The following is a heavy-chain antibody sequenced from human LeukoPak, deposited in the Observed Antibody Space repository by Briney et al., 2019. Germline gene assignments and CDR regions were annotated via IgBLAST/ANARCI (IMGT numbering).Heavy chain of an antibody. J-gene: IGHJ5*02. V-gene: IGHV4-59*01. CDR3: ARVGQLTGYNWFDP. CDR1: GGSISSYY. Sequence: SETLSLTCTVSGGSISSYYWSWIRQPPGKGLEWIGYIYYSGSTNYNPSLKSRVTISVDTSKNQFSLKLSSVTAADTAVYYCARVGQLTGYNWFDPWGQGTLVTVSS. CDR2: IYYSGST. D-gene: IGHD1-20*01.